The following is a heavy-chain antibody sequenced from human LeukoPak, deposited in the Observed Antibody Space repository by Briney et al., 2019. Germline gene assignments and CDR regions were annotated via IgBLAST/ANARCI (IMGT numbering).Heavy chain of an antibody. CDR2: IYYSGST. CDR1: GGSISSSSYY. V-gene: IGHV4-39*07. J-gene: IGHJ5*02. D-gene: IGHD2-2*01. CDR3: AVVPAAIRGITNWFDP. Sequence: SETLSLTCTVSGGSISSSSYYWGWIRQPPGKGLEWIGSIYYSGSTYYNPSFKSRVTISVDTSKNQFSLKLSSVTAADTAVYYCAVVPAAIRGITNWFDPWGQGTLVTVSS.